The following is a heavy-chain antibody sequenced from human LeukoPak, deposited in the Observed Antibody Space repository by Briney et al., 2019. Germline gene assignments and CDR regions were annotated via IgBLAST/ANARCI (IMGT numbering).Heavy chain of an antibody. J-gene: IGHJ4*02. CDR3: ARRKSIAVAGFDY. CDR1: GGSISSYY. Sequence: SETLSLTCTVSGGSISSYYWSWIRQPPGKGLEWIGYIYYSGSTNYNPSLKSRVTISVDTSKNQFSLKLSSVTAADTAVYYCARRKSIAVAGFDYWGQGTLVTVSS. CDR2: IYYSGST. V-gene: IGHV4-59*08. D-gene: IGHD6-19*01.